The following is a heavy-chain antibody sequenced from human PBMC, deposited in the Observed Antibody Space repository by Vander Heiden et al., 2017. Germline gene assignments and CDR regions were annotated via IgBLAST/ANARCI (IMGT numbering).Heavy chain of an antibody. D-gene: IGHD3-3*02. Sequence: EVQLVQSGAAVKKLGESLKISCKGSGYSFTSNWSGWVRQMPGKGLEWMGIIYPGDSDTRYSPSFQGQVTISADKSISTAYLQWSSLKASDTAMYYCARHRHSRSGYYYGMDVWGQGTTVTVSS. CDR3: ARHRHSRSGYYYGMDV. V-gene: IGHV5-51*01. CDR2: IYPGDSDT. J-gene: IGHJ6*02. CDR1: GYSFTSNW.